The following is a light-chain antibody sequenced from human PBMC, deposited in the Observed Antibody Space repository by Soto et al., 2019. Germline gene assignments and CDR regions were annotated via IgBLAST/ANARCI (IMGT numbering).Light chain of an antibody. CDR2: EDN. J-gene: IGLJ3*02. CDR1: SGSIASNY. V-gene: IGLV6-57*03. Sequence: NFMLTQPHSVSESPGKTVTISYTRSSGSIASNYVQWYQQRPGSAPTTVIYEDNQRPSGVPDRFSGSIDSSSNSASLTISGLQTEDEADYYCQSYDSSTLVFGGGTKLTVL. CDR3: QSYDSSTLV.